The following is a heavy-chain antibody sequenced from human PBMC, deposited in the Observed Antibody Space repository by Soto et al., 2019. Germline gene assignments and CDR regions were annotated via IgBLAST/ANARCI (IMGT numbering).Heavy chain of an antibody. CDR1: GFIVSSSY. Sequence: DVQLVETGGGLIQPGGSLRLSCAASGFIVSSSYMSWVRQAPGKGLEWVSVIYSDGRTYYADSVKGRFTLSRDNSKNTLYLQMNSLSAEDTAVYYCARCSGWYGQCYFDCWGQGTRVTVSS. CDR3: ARCSGWYGQCYFDC. J-gene: IGHJ4*02. CDR2: IYSDGRT. D-gene: IGHD6-13*01. V-gene: IGHV3-53*02.